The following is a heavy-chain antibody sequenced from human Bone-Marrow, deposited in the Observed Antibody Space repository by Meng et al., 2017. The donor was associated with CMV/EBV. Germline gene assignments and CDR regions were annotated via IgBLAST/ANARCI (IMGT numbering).Heavy chain of an antibody. V-gene: IGHV3-74*01. D-gene: IGHD5-24*01. Sequence: GKSLKISCAASGFTFSSYWMHWVRQAPGKGLVWVSRINSDGSSTSYADSVKGRFTISRDNAMKVLFLEMNSLRADDTALYHCARGAVFEGITSVPSPIGQWGQGTQVTVSS. J-gene: IGHJ4*02. CDR3: ARGAVFEGITSVPSPIGQ. CDR1: GFTFSSYW. CDR2: INSDGSST.